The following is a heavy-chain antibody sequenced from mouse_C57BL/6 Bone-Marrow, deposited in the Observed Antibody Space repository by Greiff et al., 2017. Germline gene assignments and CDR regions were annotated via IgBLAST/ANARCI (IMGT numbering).Heavy chain of an antibody. J-gene: IGHJ3*01. CDR3: ASPYGNYGFAY. CDR2: FYPGSGSI. D-gene: IGHD2-1*01. CDR1: GYTFTEYT. V-gene: IGHV1-62-2*01. Sequence: VHLVESGAELVKPGASVKLSCKASGYTFTEYTIHWVKQRSGQGLEWIGWFYPGSGSIKYNEKFKDKATLTADKSSSTVYMELSRLTSEDSAVYFCASPYGNYGFAYWGKGTLVTVSA.